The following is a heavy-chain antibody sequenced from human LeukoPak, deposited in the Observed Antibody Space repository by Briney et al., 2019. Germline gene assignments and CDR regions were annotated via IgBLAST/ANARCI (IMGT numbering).Heavy chain of an antibody. CDR1: GVSISSYY. Sequence: SETLSLTCTVSGVSISSYYWSWIRQPPGKGLEGIGYIYTSGSTNYNPSLQRRVPISVDPSKNQFSLKLSSVPDADTAVYYCARGTIFGVAPAYWGQGTLVTVSS. V-gene: IGHV4-4*09. CDR3: ARGTIFGVAPAY. J-gene: IGHJ4*02. CDR2: IYTSGST. D-gene: IGHD3-3*01.